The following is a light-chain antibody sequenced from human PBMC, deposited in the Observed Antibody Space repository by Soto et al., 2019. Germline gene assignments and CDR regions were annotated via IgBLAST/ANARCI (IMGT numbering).Light chain of an antibody. J-gene: IGKJ1*01. CDR3: QQYKTYPWT. CDR1: QGITNY. Sequence: DIQMTQSPSSLSASVGDRVTITCRASQGITNYVAWFQQKPGKAPKSLIYLASNLQSGVPSKFSGSGSGTDFTLTINSLQPEDFATYYCQQYKTYPWTFGQGTKVEIK. CDR2: LAS. V-gene: IGKV1-16*02.